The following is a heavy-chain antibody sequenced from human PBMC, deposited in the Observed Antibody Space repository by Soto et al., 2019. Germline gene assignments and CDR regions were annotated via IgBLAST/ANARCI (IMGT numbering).Heavy chain of an antibody. Sequence: ASVQVSCKASGCTFTSYGISWVRQAPGQGLEWLGWTSAYNGNTNYAKKPQCRVTMTTDTSTSTAYMELRSLRSDDTAVYYCARSPLYYSSSWYWGFDDWGQGTLVTVSS. V-gene: IGHV1-18*04. CDR1: GCTFTSYG. CDR2: TSAYNGNT. CDR3: ARSPLYYSSSWYWGFDD. D-gene: IGHD6-13*01. J-gene: IGHJ4*02.